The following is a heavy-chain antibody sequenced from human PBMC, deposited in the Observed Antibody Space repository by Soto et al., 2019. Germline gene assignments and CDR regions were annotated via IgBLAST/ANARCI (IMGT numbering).Heavy chain of an antibody. CDR3: VRGPTDYYDNSANYFLDY. D-gene: IGHD3-22*01. Sequence: QVQLVQSGAEVKKPGASVKVSCKASGYTFITYGVSWVRQAPGQGLDWLGRISTYNGNTRYAERLQGRVTMTTDTTTNKAYMELRNLRSDDTAGYYCVRGPTDYYDNSANYFLDYWGQGTLVTVSS. J-gene: IGHJ4*02. V-gene: IGHV1-18*01. CDR1: GYTFITYG. CDR2: ISTYNGNT.